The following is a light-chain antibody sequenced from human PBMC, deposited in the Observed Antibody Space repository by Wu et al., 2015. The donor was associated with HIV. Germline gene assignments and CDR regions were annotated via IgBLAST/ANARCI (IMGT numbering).Light chain of an antibody. J-gene: IGKJ5*01. CDR2: GAS. V-gene: IGKV3-20*01. Sequence: ENVLTQSPGTLSLSPGERATLSCGASQSVGNNYFAWFQQTPGQAPRLLIYGASNRATGIPDRFVGSGSGTDFTLTITRLEPEDFAVYYCQQYDSSITFGQGTRLDIK. CDR1: QSVGNNY. CDR3: QQYDSSIT.